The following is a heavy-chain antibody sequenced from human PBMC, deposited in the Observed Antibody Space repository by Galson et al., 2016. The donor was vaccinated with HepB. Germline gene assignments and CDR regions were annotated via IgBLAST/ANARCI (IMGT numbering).Heavy chain of an antibody. V-gene: IGHV1-69*13. CDR2: IVPIFGTA. Sequence: SVKVSCKGAGGTFRNYAIHWVRQAPGQGLEWMGGIVPIFGTANIAQKFQGRVTITANASTSTAYMNLNTLRADDTAVYYCAKRDSSGWTNDDAFDVWGQGTMVTVSS. J-gene: IGHJ3*01. CDR1: GGTFRNYA. D-gene: IGHD6-19*01. CDR3: AKRDSSGWTNDDAFDV.